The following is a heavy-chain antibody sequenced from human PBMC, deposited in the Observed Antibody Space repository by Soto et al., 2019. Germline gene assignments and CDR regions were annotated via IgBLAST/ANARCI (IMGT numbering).Heavy chain of an antibody. CDR2: IYYGGST. D-gene: IGHD2-2*01. CDR1: GGSISSSSYY. Sequence: SETLSLTCTVSGGSISSSSYYWGWIRQPPGKGLEWIGSIYYGGSTYYNPSLKSRVTISVDTSKNLFSLKLSSGTAADTAVYYCARHIVVVPAAAVGWFDPWGQGTLVTVSS. CDR3: ARHIVVVPAAAVGWFDP. V-gene: IGHV4-39*01. J-gene: IGHJ5*02.